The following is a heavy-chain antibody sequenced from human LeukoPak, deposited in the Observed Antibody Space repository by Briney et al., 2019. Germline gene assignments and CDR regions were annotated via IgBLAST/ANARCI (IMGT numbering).Heavy chain of an antibody. CDR1: GYSFTSYW. CDR3: ASSTSVRPTDFDY. Sequence: GESLQISCKGSGYSFTSYWIGWVRQMPGKGLEWMGIIYPGDSDTRYSPSFQGQVTISADKSISTAYLQWSSLKASDTAMYYCASSTSVRPTDFDYWGQGTLVTVSS. D-gene: IGHD2-2*01. J-gene: IGHJ4*02. CDR2: IYPGDSDT. V-gene: IGHV5-51*01.